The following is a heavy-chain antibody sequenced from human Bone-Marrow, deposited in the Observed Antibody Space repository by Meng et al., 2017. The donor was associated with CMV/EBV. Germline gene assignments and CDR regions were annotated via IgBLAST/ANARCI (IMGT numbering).Heavy chain of an antibody. V-gene: IGHV3-74*01. Sequence: GESLKISCAASGFTFSSYWMHWVRQAPGKGLVWVSRINSDGSSTSYADSVKGRFTISRDNAKNTLYLQMNSLRAEDTAVYYCARDSAAWGGMDVWGQGTTVTVSS. CDR1: GFTFSSYW. CDR3: ARDSAAWGGMDV. J-gene: IGHJ6*02. D-gene: IGHD6-13*01. CDR2: INSDGSST.